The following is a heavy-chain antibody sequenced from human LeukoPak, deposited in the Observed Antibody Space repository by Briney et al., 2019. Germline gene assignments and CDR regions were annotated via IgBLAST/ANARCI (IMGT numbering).Heavy chain of an antibody. J-gene: IGHJ4*02. D-gene: IGHD6-13*01. CDR3: ASWPLAAACFDY. CDR1: GYSISSGYY. CDR2: IYHSGST. Sequence: SETLSLTCTVSGYSISSGYYWGWIRQPPGKGLEWIGSIYHSGSTYYNPSLKSRVTISVDTSKNQFSLKLSSVTAADTAVYYCASWPLAAACFDYWGQGTLVTVSS. V-gene: IGHV4-38-2*02.